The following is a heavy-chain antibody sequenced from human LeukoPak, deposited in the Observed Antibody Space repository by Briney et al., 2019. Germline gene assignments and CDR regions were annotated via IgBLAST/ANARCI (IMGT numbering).Heavy chain of an antibody. CDR2: IKQDGSEK. V-gene: IGHV3-7*01. CDR3: ARATKQDAFDI. Sequence: PGGSLRLSCAASVFTFSSYWMSWVRQAPGKGLEWVANIKQDGSEKYYVDSVKGRFTISRDNAKNSLYLQMNSLRAEDTAVYYCARATKQDAFDIWGQGTMVTVSS. D-gene: IGHD5-12*01. J-gene: IGHJ3*02. CDR1: VFTFSSYW.